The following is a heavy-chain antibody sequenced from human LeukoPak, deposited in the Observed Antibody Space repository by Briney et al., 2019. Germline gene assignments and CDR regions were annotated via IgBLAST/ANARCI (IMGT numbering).Heavy chain of an antibody. CDR2: FYYSGST. J-gene: IGHJ4*02. Sequence: PSETLSLTCTVSGGSISNYYWSWIRQPPGQGLEWIGYFYYSGSTNYNPSLKSRVTISVDVSKNQFSLKLSSVTAADTAVYYCARHNGAAVIVMFDYWGQGTLVTVSS. CDR1: GGSISNYY. D-gene: IGHD6-13*01. CDR3: ARHNGAAVIVMFDY. V-gene: IGHV4-59*08.